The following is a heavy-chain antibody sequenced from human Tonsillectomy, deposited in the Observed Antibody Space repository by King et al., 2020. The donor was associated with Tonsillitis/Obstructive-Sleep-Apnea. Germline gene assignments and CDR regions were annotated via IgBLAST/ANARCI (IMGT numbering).Heavy chain of an antibody. CDR1: GGSFSGYY. D-gene: IGHD6-13*01. V-gene: IGHV4-34*01. CDR2: INHSGST. J-gene: IGHJ5*02. CDR3: AARGIGMEFPAIAAAGTRDWFDP. Sequence: VQLQQWGAGLLKPSETLSLTCAVYGGSFSGYYWNWIRQPPGKGLEWIGEINHSGSTNYNPSLKSRVTISVDTSKNQFSLKLSSVTAADTAVYSCAARGIGMEFPAIAAAGTRDWFDPWGQGTLVTVSS.